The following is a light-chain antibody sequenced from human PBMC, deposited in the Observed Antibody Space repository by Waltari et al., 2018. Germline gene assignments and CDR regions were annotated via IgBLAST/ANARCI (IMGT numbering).Light chain of an antibody. CDR3: QAWGSSTVV. CDR1: ELGAKY. V-gene: IGLV3-1*01. J-gene: IGLJ3*02. Sequence: SYELTQPPSVSVSPGPTASITCSGEELGAKYTCWYQQKPRQPPVLVIYQDNKRPSGISERFSGSNSGNTATLTISGTQAMDEADYYCQAWGSSTVVFGGGTKLTVL. CDR2: QDN.